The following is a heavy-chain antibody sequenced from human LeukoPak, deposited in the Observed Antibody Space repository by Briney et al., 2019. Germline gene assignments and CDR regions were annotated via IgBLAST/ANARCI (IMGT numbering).Heavy chain of an antibody. J-gene: IGHJ3*02. CDR1: GFTFDDYA. D-gene: IGHD1-7*01. CDR3: AKSTNYGTRDAFDI. CDR2: ISWNSGSI. Sequence: AGGSLRLSCAASGFTFDDYAMHWVRQAPGKGLEWVSGISWNSGSIGYADSVKGRFTISRDNAKNSLYLQMNSLRAEDTALYYCAKSTNYGTRDAFDIWAKGQWSPSLQ. V-gene: IGHV3-9*01.